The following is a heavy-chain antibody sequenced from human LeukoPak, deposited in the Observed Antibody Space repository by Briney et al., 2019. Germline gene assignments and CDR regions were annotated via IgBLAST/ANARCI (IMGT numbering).Heavy chain of an antibody. CDR1: GGTFSSYA. CDR2: IIPIFGTT. D-gene: IGHD6-13*01. CDR3: ARVGQQLVLWYYFDY. Sequence: SVKVSCKASGGTFSSYAISWVRQAPGQGLEWMGGIIPIFGTTNYAQKFQGRVTITADESTSTAYMELSSLRSEDTAVYYCARVGQQLVLWYYFDYWGQGTLVTVSS. J-gene: IGHJ4*02. V-gene: IGHV1-69*01.